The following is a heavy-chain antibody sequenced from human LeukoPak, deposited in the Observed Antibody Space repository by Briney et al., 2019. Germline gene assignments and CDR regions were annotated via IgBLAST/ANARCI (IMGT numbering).Heavy chain of an antibody. CDR3: ARPTRRDGGYELWFDP. CDR1: GGSISSSSYY. Sequence: SETLSLTCTVSGGSISSSSYYWGWIRQPPGKGLEWIGSIYYSGSTYYNPSLKSRVTISVDTSKNQFSLKLSSVTAADTAVYYCARPTRRDGGYELWFDPWGQGTLVTVSS. V-gene: IGHV4-39*01. CDR2: IYYSGST. D-gene: IGHD5-12*01. J-gene: IGHJ5*02.